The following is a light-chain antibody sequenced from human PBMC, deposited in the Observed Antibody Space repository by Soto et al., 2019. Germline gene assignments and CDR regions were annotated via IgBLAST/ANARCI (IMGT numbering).Light chain of an antibody. CDR2: GAS. CDR3: QQYGSSGST. V-gene: IGKV3-20*01. Sequence: EIVLTQSPGTLSLSPGEIATLSCRASQSVTSSFLAWYQQKPGQAPRLLIFGASSRATGIPDRFSGSGSGTDVTLTISRLEPEDFAVYYCQQYGSSGSTFGQGTKVEI. CDR1: QSVTSSF. J-gene: IGKJ1*01.